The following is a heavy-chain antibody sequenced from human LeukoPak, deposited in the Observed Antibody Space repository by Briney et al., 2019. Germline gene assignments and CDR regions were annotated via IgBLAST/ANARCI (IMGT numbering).Heavy chain of an antibody. CDR1: GGSISSGDYY. CDR2: IYHSGST. J-gene: IGHJ4*02. D-gene: IGHD3-16*01. V-gene: IGHV4-39*07. Sequence: SETLSLTCTVSGGSISSGDYYWSWIRQPPGKGLEWIGEIYHSGSTNYNPSLKSRVTILVDNSKNQFSLKLSSVTAADTAVYYCARVGPHRGLLNYWGQGTLVTVSS. CDR3: ARVGPHRGLLNY.